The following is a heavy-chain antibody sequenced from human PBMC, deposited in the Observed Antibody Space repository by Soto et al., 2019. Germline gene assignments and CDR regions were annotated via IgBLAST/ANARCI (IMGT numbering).Heavy chain of an antibody. J-gene: IGHJ5*01. Sequence: PGGSLRLSCAASGFTFSSYAMTWVRQAPGKGLEWVSGISGSGATTSYADSVKGRFTVSRDNSKNTLCLQMNGLRVEDTAVYHCAKLRYFDWSAYNWFEYWGQGTPVTVSS. CDR2: ISGSGATT. V-gene: IGHV3-23*01. D-gene: IGHD3-9*01. CDR1: GFTFSSYA. CDR3: AKLRYFDWSAYNWFEY.